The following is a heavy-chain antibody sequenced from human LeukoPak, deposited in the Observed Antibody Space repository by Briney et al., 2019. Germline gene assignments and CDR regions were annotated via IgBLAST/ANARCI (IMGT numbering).Heavy chain of an antibody. D-gene: IGHD2-15*01. CDR1: GFTFSSYG. CDR2: IRYDGSNK. J-gene: IGHJ6*03. Sequence: PGGSLRLSCAASGFTFSSYGMHWVRQAPGKGLEWVAFIRYDGSNKYYADSVKGRFTISRDNAKNSLYVQMNSLRAEDTAIYYCAKNGDRGAYCSGGSCYPYYYYNMDVWGKGTTVTISS. V-gene: IGHV3-30*02. CDR3: AKNGDRGAYCSGGSCYPYYYYNMDV.